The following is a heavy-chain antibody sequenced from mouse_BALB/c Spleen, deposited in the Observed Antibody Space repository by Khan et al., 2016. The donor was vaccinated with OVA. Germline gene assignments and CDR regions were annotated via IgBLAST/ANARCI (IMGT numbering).Heavy chain of an antibody. CDR3: TRSGYGSFAY. D-gene: IGHD2-10*02. J-gene: IGHJ3*01. V-gene: IGHV1S81*02. CDR2: INPNNGGT. CDR1: DYTFSSYY. Sequence: VQLQESGAELVKPGASVKLSCKASDYTFSSYYIYWVKQRPGQGLEWIGEINPNNGGTNFNEKFKSKATLTVDRSSSTAYMQLSSLTSEGSAFYYCTRSGYGSFAYWGQGTLVTVSA.